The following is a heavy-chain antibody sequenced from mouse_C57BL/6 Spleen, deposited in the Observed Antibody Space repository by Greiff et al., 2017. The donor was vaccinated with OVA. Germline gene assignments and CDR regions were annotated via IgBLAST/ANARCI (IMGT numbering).Heavy chain of an antibody. CDR3: ARQTVGDWYFDV. D-gene: IGHD1-1*01. J-gene: IGHJ1*03. CDR2: ISGGGGNT. Sequence: DVMLVESGGGLVKPGGSLKLSCAASGFTFSSYTMSWVRQTPEKRLEWVATISGGGGNTYYPDSVKGRFTISRDNAKNTLYLQMSSLRSEDTALYYCARQTVGDWYFDVWGTGTTVTVSS. V-gene: IGHV5-9*01. CDR1: GFTFSSYT.